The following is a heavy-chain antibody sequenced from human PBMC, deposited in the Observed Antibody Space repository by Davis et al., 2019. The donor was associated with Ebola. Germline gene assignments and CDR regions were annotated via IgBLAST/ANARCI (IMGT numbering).Heavy chain of an antibody. Sequence: SETLSLTCAVSGDSISSSNWWSWVRQPPGKGLEWIGEISQSGSTNYNPSLKSRVTISVDTSKNQFSLKLSSVTAADTAVYYCAREFYYYDSSGYGLGFFDYWGQGTLVTVSS. CDR3: AREFYYYDSSGYGLGFFDY. V-gene: IGHV4-4*02. CDR1: GDSISSSNW. J-gene: IGHJ4*02. D-gene: IGHD3-22*01. CDR2: ISQSGST.